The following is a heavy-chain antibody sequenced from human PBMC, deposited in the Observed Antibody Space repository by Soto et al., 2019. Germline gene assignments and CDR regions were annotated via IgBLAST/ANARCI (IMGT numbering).Heavy chain of an antibody. V-gene: IGHV3-30*18. CDR3: AKDLQSYGDYDYYCYGMDV. Sequence: QVQLVESGGGEVQPGRSLTISCAASGFTFSTYGMHWVRQTPCKGLAWVAVISYDGTNKFYSDSVKGRFTISRDNFKNTLTLQMNSLRADDTAVYSCAKDLQSYGDYDYYCYGMDVWGLGTRVTVSS. CDR2: ISYDGTNK. CDR1: GFTFSTYG. J-gene: IGHJ6*02. D-gene: IGHD4-17*01.